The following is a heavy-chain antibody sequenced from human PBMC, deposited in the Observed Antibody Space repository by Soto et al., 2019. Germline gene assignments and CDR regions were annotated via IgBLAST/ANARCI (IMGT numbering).Heavy chain of an antibody. J-gene: IGHJ6*02. D-gene: IGHD6-19*01. CDR3: ARGRYSSGWPNEDYYYYGMDV. V-gene: IGHV1-69*13. CDR1: GCTFSSYA. CDR2: IIPIFGTA. Sequence: AVKVSCKASGCTFSSYAISWVRQAPGQGLEWMGGIIPIFGTANYAQKFQGRVTITADESTSTAYMELSSLRSEDTAVYYCARGRYSSGWPNEDYYYYGMDVWGQGTTVTVSS.